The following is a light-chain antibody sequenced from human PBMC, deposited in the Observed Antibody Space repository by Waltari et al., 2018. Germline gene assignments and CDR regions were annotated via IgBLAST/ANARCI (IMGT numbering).Light chain of an antibody. V-gene: IGLV3-1*01. CDR1: TLGDKY. J-gene: IGLJ2*01. Sequence: SYELTQQPSVSVSPGQTASITCSGDTLGDKYACWYQQKPGQSPVLVIYQDSKRPSGIPERFSGSNSGNTATLTISGTQAMDEADYYCQAWDSSTAAVFGGGTKLTVL. CDR3: QAWDSSTAAV. CDR2: QDS.